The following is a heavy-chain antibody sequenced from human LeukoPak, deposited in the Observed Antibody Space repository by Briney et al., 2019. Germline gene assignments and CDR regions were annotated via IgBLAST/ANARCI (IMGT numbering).Heavy chain of an antibody. Sequence: GGSLRLSCAASGFIFSTYVMSWVRQAPGKGLEWVSNISRSGGYTYFADSVKGRFIISRDNSKNTLYLQMNSLRAEDTAVYYCARSISSRFTSPRRPYYFDCWGQGTLVTVSS. CDR2: ISRSGGYT. D-gene: IGHD2-2*01. J-gene: IGHJ4*02. CDR3: ARSISSRFTSPRRPYYFDC. V-gene: IGHV3-23*01. CDR1: GFIFSTYV.